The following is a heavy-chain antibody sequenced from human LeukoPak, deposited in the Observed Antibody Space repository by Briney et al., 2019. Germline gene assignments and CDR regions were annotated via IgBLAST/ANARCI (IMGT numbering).Heavy chain of an antibody. CDR3: ARDILTGYFDPEEAYGVDV. D-gene: IGHD3-9*01. CDR1: GFTFSSYG. CDR2: IWYDGSNK. V-gene: IGHV3-33*01. J-gene: IGHJ6*02. Sequence: GGSLRLSCAASGFTFSSYGMHWVRQAPGKGLEWVAVIWYDGSNKYYADSVKGRFTISRDNSKNTLYLQMNSLRAEDTAVYYCARDILTGYFDPEEAYGVDVWGQGTTVTVSS.